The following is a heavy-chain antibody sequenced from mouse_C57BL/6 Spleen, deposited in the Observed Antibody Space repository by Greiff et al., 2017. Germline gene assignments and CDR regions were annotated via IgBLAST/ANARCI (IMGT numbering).Heavy chain of an antibody. V-gene: IGHV1-61*01. Sequence: QVQLQQPGAELVRPGSSVKLSCKASGYTFTSYWMDWVKQRPGQGLEWIGNIYPSDSETHYNQKFKDKTTLTVDKSSSTAYMQLSSLTSEDSAVYYCARTAYYGSSYYYAMDYWGQGTSVTVSS. CDR3: ARTAYYGSSYYYAMDY. D-gene: IGHD1-1*01. J-gene: IGHJ4*01. CDR1: GYTFTSYW. CDR2: IYPSDSET.